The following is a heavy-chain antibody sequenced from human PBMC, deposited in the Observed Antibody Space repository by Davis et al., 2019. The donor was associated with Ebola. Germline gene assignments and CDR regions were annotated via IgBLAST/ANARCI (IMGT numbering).Heavy chain of an antibody. CDR2: ITVTSNYT. V-gene: IGHV3-21*01. Sequence: PGGSLRLSCAASGFTFSSYSMNWVRQAPGKGLEWVSSITVTSNYTYYADSVKGRFTISRDNAKNSLYLQMNSLSAEDTAVYYCARRNWFDPWGQGTLVTVSS. CDR1: GFTFSSYS. J-gene: IGHJ5*02. CDR3: ARRNWFDP.